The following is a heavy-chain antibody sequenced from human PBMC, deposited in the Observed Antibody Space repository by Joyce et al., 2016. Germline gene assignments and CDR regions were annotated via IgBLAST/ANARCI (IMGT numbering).Heavy chain of an antibody. Sequence: EVQVLESGGGLVQPGGSLRLSCAASELTVSSYAMTWVRQAPGKGLEWVSAIRGSGGSTHYADSVKGRFTISRDNSKNTLYLQMNSLRAEDTAIYYCAKLLYAQYYYGMDVWGQGTTVTVSS. CDR3: AKLLYAQYYYGMDV. V-gene: IGHV3-23*01. J-gene: IGHJ6*02. D-gene: IGHD2/OR15-2a*01. CDR1: ELTVSSYA. CDR2: IRGSGGST.